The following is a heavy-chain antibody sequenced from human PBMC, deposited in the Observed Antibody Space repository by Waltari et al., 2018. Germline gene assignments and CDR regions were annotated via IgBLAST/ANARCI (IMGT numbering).Heavy chain of an antibody. CDR2: LIPIFGTP. Sequence: QVHLVQSGAEVKKPGSSVKVSCKASGDTFGRFAIAWVRQAPGQGLEWMGGLIPIFGTPNYAQEFQGRLTITADEAANTVYMGLGSLRPDDTAVYFCSRRQIGGPLDPWGQGTLVTVSS. D-gene: IGHD1-1*01. CDR1: GDTFGRFA. J-gene: IGHJ5*01. V-gene: IGHV1-69*12. CDR3: SRRQIGGPLDP.